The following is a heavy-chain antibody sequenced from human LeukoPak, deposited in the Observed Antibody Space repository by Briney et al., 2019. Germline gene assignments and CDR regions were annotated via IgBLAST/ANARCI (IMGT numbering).Heavy chain of an antibody. CDR1: GFTFSGSA. V-gene: IGHV3-23*01. CDR3: ARDMQLST. Sequence: PGGSLRLSCAACGFTFSGSAMSWVRQAPGGGLEWGSLISYSGANAYYTDSVRGRFTISRDNYKDTPFLQMNSLRAEDTAIYYCARDMQLSTWGLGTMVTVSS. J-gene: IGHJ3*01. D-gene: IGHD3-16*02. CDR2: ISYSGANA.